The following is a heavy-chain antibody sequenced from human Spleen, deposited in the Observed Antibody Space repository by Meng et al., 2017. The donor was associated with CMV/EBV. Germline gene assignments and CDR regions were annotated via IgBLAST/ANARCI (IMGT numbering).Heavy chain of an antibody. Sequence: GGSLRLSCAASGFSFSSYGMSWVRQAPGKGLEWVSGINWNGGSTGFADSVKGRFTISRDNAKNSLYLQMNSLRAGDTALYYCARDDTYYGMDVWGQGTTVTVSS. V-gene: IGHV3-20*04. CDR2: INWNGGST. CDR1: GFSFSSYG. CDR3: ARDDTYYGMDV. J-gene: IGHJ6*02.